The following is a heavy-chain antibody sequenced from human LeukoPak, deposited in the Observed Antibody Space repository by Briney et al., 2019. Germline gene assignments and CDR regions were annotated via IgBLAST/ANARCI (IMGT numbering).Heavy chain of an antibody. Sequence: GVSLRLSCAASGFTVRNTYMNWVRQAPGKGLEWVSVIYSGGGTYYADSVKGRFTISRDNSKNTLYLQMNSLRAEDTAVYYCVRDDRRYGDYGYFDYWGQGTLVTVSS. J-gene: IGHJ4*02. V-gene: IGHV3-66*01. CDR3: VRDDRRYGDYGYFDY. D-gene: IGHD4-17*01. CDR2: IYSGGGT. CDR1: GFTVRNTY.